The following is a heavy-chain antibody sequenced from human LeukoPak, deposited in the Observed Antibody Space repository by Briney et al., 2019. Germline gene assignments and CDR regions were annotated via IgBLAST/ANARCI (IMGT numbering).Heavy chain of an antibody. CDR3: ARGGAYYDILTGPYYFDY. D-gene: IGHD3-9*01. CDR1: GGTFSSYA. Sequence: SVKVSCKASGGTFSSYAISWVRQAPGQGLGWMGRIIPIFGTANYAQKFQGRVTITADKSTSTAYMELSSLRSEDTAVYYCARGGAYYDILTGPYYFDYWGQGTLVTVSS. V-gene: IGHV1-69*06. J-gene: IGHJ4*02. CDR2: IIPIFGTA.